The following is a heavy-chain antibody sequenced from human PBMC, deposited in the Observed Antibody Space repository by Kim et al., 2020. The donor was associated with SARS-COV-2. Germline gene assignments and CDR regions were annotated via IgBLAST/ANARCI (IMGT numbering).Heavy chain of an antibody. D-gene: IGHD3-10*01. CDR1: GFSFSSYG. Sequence: GGSLRLSCAVSGFSFSSYGMHWVRLAPGKGLEWVAVISSDGGKIYYEDSVKGRFTISRDNSKKRLYLQMNSLRVEDTAAYYCAIRNRGVVWGPFDPWGQG. J-gene: IGHJ5*02. CDR3: AIRNRGVVWGPFDP. V-gene: IGHV3-30*03. CDR2: ISSDGGKI.